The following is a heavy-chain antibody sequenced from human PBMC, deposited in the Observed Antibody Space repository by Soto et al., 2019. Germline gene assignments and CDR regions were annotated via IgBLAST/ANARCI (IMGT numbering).Heavy chain of an antibody. CDR2: IYYSGST. V-gene: IGHV4-61*01. CDR1: GGSVSSGSYY. CDR3: ARVDTMILCYFDY. D-gene: IGHD3-22*01. J-gene: IGHJ4*02. Sequence: SETLSLTCTVSGGSVSSGSYYWSWIRQPPGKGLEWIGYIYYSGSTNYNPSLKSRVTISVDTSKNQFSLKLSSVTAADTAVYYCARVDTMILCYFDYWGQGTLVTVSS.